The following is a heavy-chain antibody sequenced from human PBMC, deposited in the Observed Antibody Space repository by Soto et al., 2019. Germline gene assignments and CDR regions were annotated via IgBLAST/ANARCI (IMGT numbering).Heavy chain of an antibody. CDR3: ARSVFP. V-gene: IGHV4-31*03. CDR1: GGSISTGGYY. Sequence: QVQLQESGPGLVKPSQTLSLTCTVSGGSISTGGYYWNWIRQHPGTGLEWIGYFYYSGSTYYNPAKKIRVTNSVNTSKNQFSLKLSSVTAADTSVYYCARSVFPWGQGTLVTVSS. J-gene: IGHJ5*02. CDR2: FYYSGST.